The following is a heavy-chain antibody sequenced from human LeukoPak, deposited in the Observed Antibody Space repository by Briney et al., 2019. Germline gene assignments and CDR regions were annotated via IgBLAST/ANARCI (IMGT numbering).Heavy chain of an antibody. V-gene: IGHV3-21*01. D-gene: IGHD6-6*01. CDR2: ISSSSSYI. CDR3: ARGRSSSSSDY. J-gene: IGHJ4*02. CDR1: GFTFSSYS. Sequence: GRSLRLSCAASGFTFSSYSMNWVRQAPGKGLEWVSSISSSSSYIYYADSVKGRFTISRDNAKNSLYLQMKSLRAEDTAVYYCARGRSSSSSDYWGQGTLVTVSS.